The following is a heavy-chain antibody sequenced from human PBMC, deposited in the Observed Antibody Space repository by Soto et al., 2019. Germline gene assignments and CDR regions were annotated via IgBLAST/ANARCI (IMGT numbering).Heavy chain of an antibody. D-gene: IGHD6-19*01. CDR2: IFYTGGT. J-gene: IGHJ4*02. V-gene: IGHV4-59*11. CDR3: ARVGSSGWSPDY. CDR1: GGSISGHY. Sequence: QVQLQESGPGLVKPSGTLSLTCTVSGGSISGHYWIWIRQCPGKGLEWIGYIFYTGGTNYNPSLKSRVTLSADTSTNQFALSLSSVTAADTAVYYCARVGSSGWSPDYWGQGTLVNVSS.